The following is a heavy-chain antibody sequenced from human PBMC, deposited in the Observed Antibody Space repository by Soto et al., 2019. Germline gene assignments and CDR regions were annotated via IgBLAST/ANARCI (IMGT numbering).Heavy chain of an antibody. V-gene: IGHV4-39*01. Sequence: QLHLQESGPGLVKPSETLSLTCSVSGDSLNSRSYYWGWIRQPPGKGLEWIGNIYYNGRTYYNPYLKSRLTILVETSKNQFSLEVTSVTAADTGIYYCARHDGYSYGFDYWGQGALVTVSS. J-gene: IGHJ4*02. D-gene: IGHD5-18*01. CDR1: GDSLNSRSYY. CDR2: IYYNGRT. CDR3: ARHDGYSYGFDY.